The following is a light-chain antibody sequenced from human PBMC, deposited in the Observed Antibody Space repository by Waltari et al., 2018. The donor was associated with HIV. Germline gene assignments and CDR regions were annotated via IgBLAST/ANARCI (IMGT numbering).Light chain of an antibody. J-gene: IGKJ5*01. Sequence: DIVMTQSPDPLAVSLGETGTINCKSSQASLYSSDNKNYLAWYQQKPGQPPKLLIYWPCMLESGDPDRFSGSGSGTDFTLIICSVQAEDGAVYFCEQCYSTPITFGQGKRRE. CDR2: WPC. CDR1: QASLYSSDNKNY. CDR3: EQCYSTPIT. V-gene: IGKV4-1*01.